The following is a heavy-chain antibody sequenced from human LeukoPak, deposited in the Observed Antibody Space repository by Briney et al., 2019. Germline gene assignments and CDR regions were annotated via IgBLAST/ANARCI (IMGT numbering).Heavy chain of an antibody. CDR3: ARVPGTSNYYGSGSPDY. D-gene: IGHD3-10*01. J-gene: IGHJ4*02. CDR2: IKKDGDDK. Sequence: GGSLRLSCAASGFPFSSYWMSWVRQAPGKGLEWVANIKKDGDDKHYVDSVKGRFTVSRDNAKTSLYLQMNNLRAEDTAVYYFARVPGTSNYYGSGSPDYWGQGTLVTVSS. CDR1: GFPFSSYW. V-gene: IGHV3-7*04.